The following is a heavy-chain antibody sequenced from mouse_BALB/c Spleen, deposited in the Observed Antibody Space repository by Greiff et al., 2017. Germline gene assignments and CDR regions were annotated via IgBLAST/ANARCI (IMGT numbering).Heavy chain of an antibody. CDR2: ISTYYGDA. V-gene: IGHV1S137*01. D-gene: IGHD1-1*01. CDR1: GYTFTDYA. CDR3: ARGSSFGYFDV. J-gene: IGHJ1*01. Sequence: VQLQQSGAELVRPGVSVKISCKGSGYTFTDYAMHWVKQSHAKSLEWIGVISTYYGDASYNQKFKGKATMTVDKSSSTAYMELARLTSEDSAIYYCARGSSFGYFDVWGAGTTVTVSS.